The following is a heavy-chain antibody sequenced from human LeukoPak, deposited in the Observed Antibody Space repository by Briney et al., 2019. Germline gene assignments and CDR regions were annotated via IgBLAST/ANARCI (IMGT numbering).Heavy chain of an antibody. CDR3: ARRRGIRGVTYWFDP. CDR2: MNPNSGDT. Sequence: ASVKVSCKASGYTFAGYEINWVRQATGQGLEWMGWMNPNSGDTGYAQNFQGRVTMTRNTSISTAYMELSSLRSEDTALYYCARRRGIRGVTYWFDPWGQGTLVTVSS. D-gene: IGHD3-10*01. CDR1: GYTFAGYE. J-gene: IGHJ5*02. V-gene: IGHV1-8*01.